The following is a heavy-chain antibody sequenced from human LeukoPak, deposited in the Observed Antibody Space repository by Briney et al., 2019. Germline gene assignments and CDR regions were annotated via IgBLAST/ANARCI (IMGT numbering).Heavy chain of an antibody. CDR2: IYSGGST. J-gene: IGHJ3*02. CDR1: GFTFSSYS. Sequence: GGSLRLSCAASGFTFSSYSMNWVRQAPGKGLEWVSVIYSGGSTYYADSVKGRFTISRDNSKNTLYLQMNSLRAEDTAVYYCARGYYDSSGYRPADAFDIWGQGTMVTVSS. CDR3: ARGYYDSSGYRPADAFDI. D-gene: IGHD3-22*01. V-gene: IGHV3-66*01.